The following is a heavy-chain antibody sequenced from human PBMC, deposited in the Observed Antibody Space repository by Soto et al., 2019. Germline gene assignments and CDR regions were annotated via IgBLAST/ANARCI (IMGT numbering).Heavy chain of an antibody. J-gene: IGHJ1*01. Sequence: PGGSLRLSCAASGVTFSSYAMSWVRQAPGKGLEWVSGISGSGDSTYYADSVKGRFTISRDNSKNTLYLQMNSLRAEDTAVYYCAKGVPGIAVAGTGYFQHWGQGTLVTVSS. CDR2: ISGSGDST. CDR3: AKGVPGIAVAGTGYFQH. D-gene: IGHD6-19*01. V-gene: IGHV3-23*01. CDR1: GVTFSSYA.